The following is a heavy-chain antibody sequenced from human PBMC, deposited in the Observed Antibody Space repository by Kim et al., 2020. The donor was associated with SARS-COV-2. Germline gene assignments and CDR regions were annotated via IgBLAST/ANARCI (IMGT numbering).Heavy chain of an antibody. CDR1: GFTFGDYA. Sequence: GGSLRLSCTASGFTFGDYAMSWFRQAPGKGLEWVGFIRSKAYGGTTEYAASVKGRFTISRDDSKSIAYLQMNSLKTEDTAVYYCTTRARRDIVVVPAEFDYWGQGTLVTVSS. D-gene: IGHD2-2*01. J-gene: IGHJ4*02. V-gene: IGHV3-49*03. CDR3: TTRARRDIVVVPAEFDY. CDR2: IRSKAYGGTT.